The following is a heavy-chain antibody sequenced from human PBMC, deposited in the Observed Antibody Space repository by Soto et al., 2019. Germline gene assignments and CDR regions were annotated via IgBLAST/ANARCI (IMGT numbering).Heavy chain of an antibody. J-gene: IGHJ4*02. CDR3: AKVRYRSWYFDN. CDR2: VRASDATT. V-gene: IGHV3-23*01. CDR1: GFSFSSFA. Sequence: GGSLRLSCAASGFSFSSFAMSWVRQAPGKGLEWVSTVRASDATTSYADSVKGRFTVSRDNSNSTLFLHMNSLRVEDTALYYCAKVRYRSWYFDNWGQGTQVTVSS. D-gene: IGHD6-13*01.